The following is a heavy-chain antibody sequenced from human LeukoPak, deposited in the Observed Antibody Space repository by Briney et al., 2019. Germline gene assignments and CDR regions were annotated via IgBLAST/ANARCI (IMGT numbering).Heavy chain of an antibody. V-gene: IGHV3-30*03. J-gene: IGHJ3*02. CDR3: ARESSGWSDAFDI. CDR1: GFTFSDYY. Sequence: GGSLRLSCAASGFTFSDYYMSWIRQAPGKGLEWVAVISYDGSNKYYADSVKGRFTISRDNSKNTLYLQMNSLRAEDTAVYYCARESSGWSDAFDIWGQGTMVTVSS. D-gene: IGHD6-19*01. CDR2: ISYDGSNK.